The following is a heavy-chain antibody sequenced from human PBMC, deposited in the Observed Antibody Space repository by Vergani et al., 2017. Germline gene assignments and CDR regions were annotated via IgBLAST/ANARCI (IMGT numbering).Heavy chain of an antibody. J-gene: IGHJ3*02. Sequence: EVQLVQSGAEVKKPGESLRISCKGSGYSFTSYWISWVRQMPGKGLEWMGRIDPSDSYTNYSPSFQGHVTISADKSISTAYLQWISLKASDTAMYYCARPRYYYDSSGYYLDAFDIWGQGTMVTVSS. CDR3: ARPRYYYDSSGYYLDAFDI. D-gene: IGHD3-22*01. CDR1: GYSFTSYW. CDR2: IDPSDSYT. V-gene: IGHV5-10-1*01.